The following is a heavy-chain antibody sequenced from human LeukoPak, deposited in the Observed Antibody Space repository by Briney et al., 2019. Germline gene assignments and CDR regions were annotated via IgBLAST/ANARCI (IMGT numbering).Heavy chain of an antibody. V-gene: IGHV4-34*01. CDR1: GGSFSGYY. Sequence: SETLSLTCAVYGGSFSGYYWSWIRQPPGKGLEWIGEINHSGSTNYNPSLKSRVTISVDTSKNQFSLKLSTVTAADTAVYYCARDKSRTYGSADAFDIWGQGTMVTVSS. D-gene: IGHD3-10*01. CDR2: INHSGST. J-gene: IGHJ3*02. CDR3: ARDKSRTYGSADAFDI.